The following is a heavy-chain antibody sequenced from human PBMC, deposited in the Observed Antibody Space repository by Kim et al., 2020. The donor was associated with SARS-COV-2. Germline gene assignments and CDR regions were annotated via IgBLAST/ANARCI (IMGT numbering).Heavy chain of an antibody. J-gene: IGHJ4*02. Sequence: SETLSLTCTVSGGSISSSSYYWGWIRQPPGKGLEWIGSIYYSGSTYYNPSLKSRGTISVDTSKNQFSLKLSSVTAADTAVYYCARQITFGGVIVIPYYFDYWGQGTLVTVSS. CDR3: ARQITFGGVIVIPYYFDY. CDR2: IYYSGST. V-gene: IGHV4-39*01. CDR1: GGSISSSSYY. D-gene: IGHD3-16*02.